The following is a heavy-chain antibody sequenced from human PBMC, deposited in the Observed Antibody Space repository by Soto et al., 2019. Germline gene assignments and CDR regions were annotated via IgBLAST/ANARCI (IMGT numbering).Heavy chain of an antibody. V-gene: IGHV4-31*03. D-gene: IGHD3-16*01. Sequence: QLQESGPGLVKPSQTLSLTCTVSGASISSGGYFWTWIRQHPGKGLEWIGYISNGGSTFYNPALKSRLTISIDVSKTQFSRKLTAVTAADTAVYYCARAPGGESKAVGYYFDYWGQGTLVTVSS. CDR1: GASISSGGYF. J-gene: IGHJ4*02. CDR2: ISNGGST. CDR3: ARAPGGESKAVGYYFDY.